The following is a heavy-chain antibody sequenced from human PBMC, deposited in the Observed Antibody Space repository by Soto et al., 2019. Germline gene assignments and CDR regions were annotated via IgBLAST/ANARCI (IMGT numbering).Heavy chain of an antibody. J-gene: IGHJ6*02. V-gene: IGHV1-2*04. D-gene: IGHD3-3*01. CDR1: GYTFTGYY. Sequence: GASVKVSCKASGYTFTGYYMHWVRQAPGQGLEWMGWINPNSGGTNYAQKFQGWVTMTRDTSISTAYMELSRLRSEDTAVYYCARDRVGSYYDFWRGDWTRPGGYYYYGMDVWGQGTTVTVSS. CDR3: ARDRVGSYYDFWRGDWTRPGGYYYYGMDV. CDR2: INPNSGGT.